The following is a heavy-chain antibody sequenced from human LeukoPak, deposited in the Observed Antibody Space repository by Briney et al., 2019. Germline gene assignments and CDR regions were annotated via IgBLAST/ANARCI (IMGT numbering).Heavy chain of an antibody. Sequence: GGSLRLSCAASGFTFSSYSMNWVRQAPGKGLEWVSAISGSGGSTYYADSVKGRLTISRDNSKNTLYLQMNSLRAEDTAVYYCARGLSGDPYYFDYWGQGTLVTVSS. D-gene: IGHD7-27*01. CDR2: ISGSGGST. CDR1: GFTFSSYS. V-gene: IGHV3-23*01. J-gene: IGHJ4*02. CDR3: ARGLSGDPYYFDY.